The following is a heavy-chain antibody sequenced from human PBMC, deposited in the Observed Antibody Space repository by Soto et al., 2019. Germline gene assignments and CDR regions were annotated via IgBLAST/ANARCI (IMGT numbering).Heavy chain of an antibody. V-gene: IGHV3-23*01. CDR1: GFTFSSYA. Sequence: EVQLLESGGGLVQPGGSLRLSCAASGFTFSSYAMSWVRQAPGKGLEWVSAISGSGGSTYYADSVKGRFTISRDNSKNTLYLQMNSLRAEDTAVYHCAKAVDYYGSGSYFDYWGQGTLVTVSS. CDR3: AKAVDYYGSGSYFDY. D-gene: IGHD3-10*01. J-gene: IGHJ4*02. CDR2: ISGSGGST.